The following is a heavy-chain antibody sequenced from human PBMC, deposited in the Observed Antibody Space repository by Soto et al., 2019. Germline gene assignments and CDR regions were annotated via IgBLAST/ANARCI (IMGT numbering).Heavy chain of an antibody. Sequence: PGGSLRLSCSDSGFTFANFWIHWVRQAPGKGREWVSHIVPDGTALVSADSVKGRFMISRANARKTVYLKRKSRESEDTAVYYCAKLPWEVAPSWGQGTLVTVSS. D-gene: IGHD1-26*01. CDR1: GFTFANFW. CDR2: IVPDGTAL. J-gene: IGHJ5*02. V-gene: IGHV3-74*01. CDR3: AKLPWEVAPS.